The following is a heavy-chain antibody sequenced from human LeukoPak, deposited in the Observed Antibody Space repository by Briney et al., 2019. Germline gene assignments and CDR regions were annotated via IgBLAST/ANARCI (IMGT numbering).Heavy chain of an antibody. Sequence: SETLSLTCTVSGGSISSSSYYWGCIRQPPGKGLEWIGSIYYSGSTYYNPSLKSRVTISVDTSKNQFSLKLSSVTAADTAVYYCARVDLRQDPPTPNFDYWGQGTLVTVSS. CDR1: GGSISSSSYY. V-gene: IGHV4-39*07. CDR2: IYYSGST. CDR3: ARVDLRQDPPTPNFDY. D-gene: IGHD2-15*01. J-gene: IGHJ4*02.